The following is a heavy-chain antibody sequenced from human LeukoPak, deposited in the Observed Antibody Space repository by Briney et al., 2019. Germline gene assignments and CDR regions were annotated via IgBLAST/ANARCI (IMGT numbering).Heavy chain of an antibody. Sequence: ASVKVSCKASGYTFTGYYMHWVRQAPGQGLEWMGWINPNSGGTNYAQKFQGRVTMTRDTSISTAYMELSRLRSDDTAVYYCARGAITMVRGVITHSRGRGTLVTVSS. CDR2: INPNSGGT. CDR1: GYTFTGYY. CDR3: ARGAITMVRGVITHS. D-gene: IGHD3-10*01. V-gene: IGHV1-2*02. J-gene: IGHJ5*01.